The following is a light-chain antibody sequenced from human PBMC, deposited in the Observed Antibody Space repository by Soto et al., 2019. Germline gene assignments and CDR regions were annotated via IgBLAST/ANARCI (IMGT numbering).Light chain of an antibody. Sequence: EIVLTQSPDTLSLSPGERATLSCRASQSVTRASQSVTSSYLAWYQQKPGQAPRLLIYGASSRATGIPDRFSGSGSGTDFTLTISRLESEDFAVYYCQEYGRSPTFGQGTRLDNK. J-gene: IGKJ5*01. CDR2: GAS. V-gene: IGKV3-20*01. CDR3: QEYGRSPT. CDR1: QSVTSSY.